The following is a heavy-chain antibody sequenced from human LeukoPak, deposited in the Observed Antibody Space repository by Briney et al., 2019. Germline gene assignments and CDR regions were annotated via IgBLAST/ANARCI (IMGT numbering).Heavy chain of an antibody. CDR1: GYTFSSYG. D-gene: IGHD3-16*01. Sequence: VASVKVSCKASGYTFSSYGISWVRQAPGQGLEWMGGIIPIFGTANYAQNFQDRVTITADESTSTAYMELSSLRSEDTAVYFCARGIPGGTKLGDMMATQFDYWGQGTLVTVSS. CDR2: IIPIFGTA. V-gene: IGHV1-69*13. J-gene: IGHJ4*02. CDR3: ARGIPGGTKLGDMMATQFDY.